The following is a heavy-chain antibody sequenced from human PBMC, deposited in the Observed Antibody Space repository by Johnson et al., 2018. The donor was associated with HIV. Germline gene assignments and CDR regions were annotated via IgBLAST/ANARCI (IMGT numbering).Heavy chain of an antibody. Sequence: VQLVESGGGLVQPGRSLRLSCAASGFTFDDYAMHWVRQAPGKGLEWVSGISWNSGSIGYADSVKGRFTISRDNAKNTLYLQMNSLRAEDTAVYYCAKQLYDLNYDFWSGYPIWGQGTMVTVSS. CDR3: AKQLYDLNYDFWSGYPI. J-gene: IGHJ3*02. D-gene: IGHD3-3*01. V-gene: IGHV3-9*01. CDR2: ISWNSGSI. CDR1: GFTFDDYA.